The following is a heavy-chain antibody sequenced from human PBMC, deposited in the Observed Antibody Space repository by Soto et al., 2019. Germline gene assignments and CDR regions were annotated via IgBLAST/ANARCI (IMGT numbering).Heavy chain of an antibody. D-gene: IGHD3-3*01. V-gene: IGHV3-23*01. CDR1: GLTFNNYA. J-gene: IGHJ3*02. CDR3: ANTLRFLVIDAFDI. CDR2: ISGSGTST. Sequence: QPGGSLRLSCAASGLTFNNYAMSWVRQAPGRGLEWVSDISGSGTSTNYADSVKGRFTISRDNSKNTLYLEMNSLRVEDTAVYYCANTLRFLVIDAFDIWGQGTVVTVSS.